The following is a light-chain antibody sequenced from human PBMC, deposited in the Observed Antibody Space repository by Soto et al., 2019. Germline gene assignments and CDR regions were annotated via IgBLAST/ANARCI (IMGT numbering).Light chain of an antibody. CDR1: SSDVGGYKY. CDR2: EVS. Sequence: QSALTQPASVSGSLGQSITISCTGTSSDVGGYKYVSWYQQHPGKAPKLIIYEVSNRPSGVSDRFSASKSGNTASLTISGLQADDEADYYCCSYTDSRTHIFGSGTKVTVL. J-gene: IGLJ1*01. V-gene: IGLV2-14*01. CDR3: CSYTDSRTHI.